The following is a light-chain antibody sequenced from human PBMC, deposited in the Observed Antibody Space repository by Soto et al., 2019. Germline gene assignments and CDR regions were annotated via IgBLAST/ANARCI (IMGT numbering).Light chain of an antibody. V-gene: IGLV1-47*02. CDR2: LGA. CDR3: AAWDDNLKANV. J-gene: IGLJ1*01. CDR1: TSNIGTFY. Sequence: QSVLTQPPSASSTPGQTVTISCSGSTSNIGTFYVYWYQHLPGTAHKLLIYLGAQRASGVSDRFSSPKSGTSASLAINGLRSDDEADYYCAAWDDNLKANVSGSGTKRIVL.